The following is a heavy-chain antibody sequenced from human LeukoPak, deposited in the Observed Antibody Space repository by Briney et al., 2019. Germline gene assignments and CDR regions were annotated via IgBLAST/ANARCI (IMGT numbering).Heavy chain of an antibody. CDR2: IYYSGST. D-gene: IGHD3-22*01. CDR3: ARGSGYYDSSGYYVWFDP. V-gene: IGHV4-59*01. CDR1: GGSISSYY. Sequence: SGTLSLTCTVSGGSISSYYWSWIRQPPGKGLEWIGYIYYSGSTNYNPSLKSRVTISVDTSKNQFSLKLSSVTAADTAVNYCARGSGYYDSSGYYVWFDPWGQGNLVTVSS. J-gene: IGHJ5*02.